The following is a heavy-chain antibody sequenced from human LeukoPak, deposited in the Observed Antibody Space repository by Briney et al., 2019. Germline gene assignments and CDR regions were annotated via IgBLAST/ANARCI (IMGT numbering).Heavy chain of an antibody. CDR3: ARGQGVWFGELLYGAFDI. D-gene: IGHD3-10*01. V-gene: IGHV4-31*03. Sequence: SETLSLTCTVSGGSISSGGYYWSWIRQHPGKGLEWIGYIYYSGSTYYNPSLKSRVTISVDTSKNQFSLKLSSETAADTAVYYCARGQGVWFGELLYGAFDIWGQGTMVTVSS. CDR1: GGSISSGGYY. CDR2: IYYSGST. J-gene: IGHJ3*02.